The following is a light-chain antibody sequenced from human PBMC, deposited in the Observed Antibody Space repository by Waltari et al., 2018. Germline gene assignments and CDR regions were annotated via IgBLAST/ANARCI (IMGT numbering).Light chain of an antibody. CDR3: QQRSNWPLMYT. V-gene: IGKV3-11*01. CDR2: DAS. CDR1: QSVSNF. J-gene: IGKJ2*01. Sequence: EIVLTQSPATLSLSPGERATPSCRASQSVSNFLAWYQQKPGQAPRLLIYDASTRATGIPARFSGGGSGTDFTLTISSLEPEDFAVYYCQQRSNWPLMYTFGQGTKLEIK.